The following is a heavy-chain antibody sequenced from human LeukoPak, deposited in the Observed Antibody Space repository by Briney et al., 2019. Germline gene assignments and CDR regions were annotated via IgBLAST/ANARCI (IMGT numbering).Heavy chain of an antibody. D-gene: IGHD3-22*01. CDR2: IKQDGSEE. J-gene: IGHJ4*02. V-gene: IGHV3-7*01. CDR3: ARDPLYYYDSSGYYPHDY. CDR1: GFTFSSYW. Sequence: GGSLRLSCAASGFTFSSYWMSWVRQASGKGLEWVANIKQDGSEEYYVDSVKGRFTISRDNAKNSLYLQMNSLRAEDTAVYYCARDPLYYYDSSGYYPHDYWGQGTLVTVSS.